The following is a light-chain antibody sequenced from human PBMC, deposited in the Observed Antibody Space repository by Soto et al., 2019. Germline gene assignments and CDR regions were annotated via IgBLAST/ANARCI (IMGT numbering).Light chain of an antibody. CDR1: QNINDY. V-gene: IGKV1-39*01. Sequence: DIQMTQSPSSLSASVGDRVTITCRASQNINDYLNWYQQKPGKAPKLLIYAASNLQRGVPSRFSGSGSGTDFTLTISSLQPEDFATYYCQQSHSALTFGPGTKVDFK. J-gene: IGKJ3*01. CDR3: QQSHSALT. CDR2: AAS.